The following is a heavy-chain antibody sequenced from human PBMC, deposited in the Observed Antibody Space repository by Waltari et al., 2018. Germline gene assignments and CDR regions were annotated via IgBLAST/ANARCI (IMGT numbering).Heavy chain of an antibody. CDR3: AKRIVGGPFDV. Sequence: QVHLVQSGAEVRKPGSSVRVSCAASGGPFGPYAITWVRQAPGQGLEWMAGIIPIYGTPNYAQKFQGRVTIAADESTRTAYMELSSLRSDDTAVYYCAKRIVGGPFDVWGQGTVVTVSS. D-gene: IGHD1-26*01. CDR1: GGPFGPYA. J-gene: IGHJ3*01. V-gene: IGHV1-69*12. CDR2: IIPIYGTP.